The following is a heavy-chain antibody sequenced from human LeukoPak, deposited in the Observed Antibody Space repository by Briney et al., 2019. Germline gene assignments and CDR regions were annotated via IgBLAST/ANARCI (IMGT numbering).Heavy chain of an antibody. V-gene: IGHV4-38-2*02. D-gene: IGHD5-18*01. CDR2: IYHSGST. CDR3: AREVRGYSYGYRPTELYWYIDV. Sequence: SETLSLTCTVSGSSISSGYYWGWIRQPPGKGLEWIGNIYHSGSTYYNPSLKSRVTISVDTSKNQFSLKLSSVTAADTAVYYCAREVRGYSYGYRPTELYWYIDVWGRGTLVTVSS. J-gene: IGHJ2*01. CDR1: GSSISSGYY.